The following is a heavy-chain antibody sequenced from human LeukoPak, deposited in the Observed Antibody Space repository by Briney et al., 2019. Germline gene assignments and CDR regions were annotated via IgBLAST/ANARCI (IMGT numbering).Heavy chain of an antibody. CDR2: INHSGSS. Sequence: PSETLSLTCVLYGGSFRGYYWSWIRQPPGKGLEWIGEINHSGSSNYNPSLKSRVTISLDTSKNQFSLNLSSVTAADTAVYYCAREGYCSGTSCYNFNYWGQGTLVTVSS. V-gene: IGHV4-34*01. D-gene: IGHD2-2*02. CDR3: AREGYCSGTSCYNFNY. CDR1: GGSFRGYY. J-gene: IGHJ4*02.